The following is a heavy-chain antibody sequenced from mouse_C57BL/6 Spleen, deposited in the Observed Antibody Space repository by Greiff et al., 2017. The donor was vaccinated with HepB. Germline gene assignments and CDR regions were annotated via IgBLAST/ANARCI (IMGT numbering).Heavy chain of an antibody. V-gene: IGHV5-6*02. J-gene: IGHJ4*01. CDR1: GFTFSSYG. CDR3: ARRYYYDPYYAMDY. D-gene: IGHD2-4*01. CDR2: ISSGGSYT. Sequence: EVKLMESGGDLVKPGGSLKLSCAASGFTFSSYGMSWVRQTPDKRLEWVATISSGGSYTYYPDSVKGRFTISRDNAKNTLYLQMSSLKSEDTAMYYCARRYYYDPYYAMDYLGQGTSVTVSS.